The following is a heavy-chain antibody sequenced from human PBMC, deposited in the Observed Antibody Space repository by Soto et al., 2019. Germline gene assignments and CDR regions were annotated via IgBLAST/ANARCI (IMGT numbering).Heavy chain of an antibody. D-gene: IGHD6-6*01. CDR1: GFSLSTSGVD. CDR2: IYWDDDK. CDR3: AHRRPYSNSPEYFFDY. V-gene: IGHV2-5*02. J-gene: IGHJ4*02. Sequence: QITLKESGPTLVKPTQTLTLTCTFSGFSLSTSGVDVGWIRQPPGKALELLALIYWDDDKRYKLSLKSGLTITKGTSRNQVVLTMTNMDPLDTATYYCAHRRPYSNSPEYFFDYWGQGTLVTVSS.